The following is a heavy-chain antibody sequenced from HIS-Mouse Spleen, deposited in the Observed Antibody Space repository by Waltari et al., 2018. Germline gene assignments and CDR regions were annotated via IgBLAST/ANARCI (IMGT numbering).Heavy chain of an antibody. CDR3: ARGEGRELKVDY. J-gene: IGHJ4*02. V-gene: IGHV4-31*03. D-gene: IGHD1-7*01. CDR1: VGSIGSGGSY. Sequence: QVQLQESCPGLVKPSHTLSLTCTFAVGSIGSGGSYCSWTRQHPGKGLEWIGYIYYSGRTYYNPSLKSRVTISVDTSKNQFSLKLSSVTAADTAVYYCARGEGRELKVDYWGQGTLVTVSS. CDR2: IYYSGRT.